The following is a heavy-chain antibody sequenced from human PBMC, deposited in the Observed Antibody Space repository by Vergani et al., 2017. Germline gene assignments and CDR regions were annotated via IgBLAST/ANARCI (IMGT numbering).Heavy chain of an antibody. V-gene: IGHV3-30*02. CDR3: ARIIAAAAYNGFDP. CDR2: IRYDGSNK. D-gene: IGHD6-13*01. J-gene: IGHJ5*02. Sequence: QVQLVESGGGVVQPGGSLRLSCAASGFTFSSYGMHWVRQAPGKGLEWVAFIRYDGSNKYYADSVKGRFTISRDNSKNTLYLQMNSLRAEDTAVYYCARIIAAAAYNGFDPGGQGTLVTVSS. CDR1: GFTFSSYG.